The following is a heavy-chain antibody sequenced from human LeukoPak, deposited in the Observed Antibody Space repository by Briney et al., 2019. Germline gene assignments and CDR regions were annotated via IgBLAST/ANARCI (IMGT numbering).Heavy chain of an antibody. CDR1: GFTFSSYS. D-gene: IGHD6-13*01. V-gene: IGHV3-21*01. CDR3: ARGYSSLASAFDI. Sequence: PGGSLRLSCAASGFTFSSYSMNWVRQAPGKGLEWVSSISSSSSYIYYADSVKGRFTISRDNAKNSLYLQMNSLRAEDTAVYYCARGYSSLASAFDIWGQGTMVTVSS. J-gene: IGHJ3*02. CDR2: ISSSSSYI.